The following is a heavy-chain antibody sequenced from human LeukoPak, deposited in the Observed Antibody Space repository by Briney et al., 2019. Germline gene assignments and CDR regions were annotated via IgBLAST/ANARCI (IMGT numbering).Heavy chain of an antibody. J-gene: IGHJ6*02. CDR1: GFTVSSNY. CDR3: AKLRRGVIFSGTNGMDV. V-gene: IGHV3-23*01. CDR2: ISGSGGST. Sequence: GGSLRLSCAASGFTVSSNYMSWVRQAPGKGLEWVSAISGSGGSTYYADSVKGRFTISRDNSKNTLYLQMNSLRAEDTAVYYCAKLRRGVIFSGTNGMDVWGQGTTVTVSS. D-gene: IGHD3-16*02.